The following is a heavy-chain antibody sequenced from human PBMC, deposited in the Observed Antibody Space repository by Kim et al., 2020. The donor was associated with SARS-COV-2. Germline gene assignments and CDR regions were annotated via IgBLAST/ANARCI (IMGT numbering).Heavy chain of an antibody. V-gene: IGHV4-59*01. J-gene: IGHJ4*02. D-gene: IGHD3-3*01. CDR3: ARRRGLFGSGELDY. Sequence: YHPPLDSRVTISADTSKNQISLTLTSVTAADTAVYFCARRRGLFGSGELDYWGQGILVTVSS.